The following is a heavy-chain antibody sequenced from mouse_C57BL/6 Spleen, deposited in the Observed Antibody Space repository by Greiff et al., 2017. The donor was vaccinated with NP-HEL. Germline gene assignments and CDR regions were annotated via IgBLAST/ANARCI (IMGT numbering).Heavy chain of an antibody. D-gene: IGHD1-1*01. CDR1: GYTFTSYW. Sequence: VQLQQPGAELVKPGASVKMSCKASGYTFTSYWITWVKQRPGQGLEWIGDIYPGSGSTNYNEKFKSKATLTVDTSSSTAYMQLSSLTSEDSAVYYCARSRYYYGSSYLYAMDYWGQGTSVTVSS. CDR2: IYPGSGST. CDR3: ARSRYYYGSSYLYAMDY. V-gene: IGHV1-55*01. J-gene: IGHJ4*01.